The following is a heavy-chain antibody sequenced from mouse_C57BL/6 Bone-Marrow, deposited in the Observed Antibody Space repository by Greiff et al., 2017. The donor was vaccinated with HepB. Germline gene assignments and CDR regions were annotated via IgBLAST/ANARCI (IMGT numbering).Heavy chain of an antibody. J-gene: IGHJ3*01. CDR2: ISDGGSYT. Sequence: EVKVEESGGGLVKPGGSLKLSCAASGFTFSSYAMSWVRQTPEKRLEWVATISDGGSYTYYPDNVKGRFTISRDNAKNNLYLQMSHLKSEDTAMYYCARPLLIFYYGSSLFAYWGQGTLVTVSA. CDR3: ARPLLIFYYGSSLFAY. CDR1: GFTFSSYA. V-gene: IGHV5-4*03. D-gene: IGHD1-1*01.